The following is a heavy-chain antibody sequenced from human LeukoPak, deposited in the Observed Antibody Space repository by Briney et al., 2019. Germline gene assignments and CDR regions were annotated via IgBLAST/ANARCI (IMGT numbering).Heavy chain of an antibody. CDR3: ARVGGSSWSILFDY. D-gene: IGHD6-13*01. CDR2: IYYSGCT. V-gene: IGHV4-39*07. CDR1: GGSISSSSYY. Sequence: SETLSLTCTVPGGSISSSSYYWGWIRQPPGKGLEWIGNIYYSGCTYYNPSLKSRVTISVDTSKNQFSLKLNSVTAADTAVYYCARVGGSSWSILFDYWGQGTLVTVSS. J-gene: IGHJ4*02.